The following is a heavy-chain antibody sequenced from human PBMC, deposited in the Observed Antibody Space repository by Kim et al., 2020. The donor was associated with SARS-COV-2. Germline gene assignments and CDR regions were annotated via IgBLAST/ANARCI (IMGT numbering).Heavy chain of an antibody. J-gene: IGHJ6*02. CDR1: GFTFSSYG. CDR2: ISYDGSNK. D-gene: IGHD6-13*01. CDR3: AKDRWIAAAGITDGMDV. V-gene: IGHV3-30*18. Sequence: GGSLRLSCAASGFTFSSYGMHWVRQAPGKGLEWVAVISYDGSNKYYADSVKGRFTISRDNSKNTLYLQMNSLRAEDTAVYYCAKDRWIAAAGITDGMDVWGQGTTVTVSS.